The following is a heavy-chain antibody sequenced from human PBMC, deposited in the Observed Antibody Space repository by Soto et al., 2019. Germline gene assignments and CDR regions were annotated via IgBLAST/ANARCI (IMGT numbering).Heavy chain of an antibody. CDR3: ARKKNYDYVWGSYRYSDHDAFDI. J-gene: IGHJ3*02. CDR1: GFTFSSYA. Sequence: PGGSLRLSCAASGFTFSSYAMSWVRQAPGKGLEWVSAISGSGGSTYYADSVKGRFTISRDNSKNTLYLQMNSLRAKDTAVYYCARKKNYDYVWGSYRYSDHDAFDIWGQGTMVTVSS. CDR2: ISGSGGST. V-gene: IGHV3-23*01. D-gene: IGHD3-16*02.